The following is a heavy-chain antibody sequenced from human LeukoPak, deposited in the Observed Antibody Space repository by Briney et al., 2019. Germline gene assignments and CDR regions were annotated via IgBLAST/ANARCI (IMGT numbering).Heavy chain of an antibody. CDR3: ASRGLSGTYYVYYFDY. V-gene: IGHV3-74*01. Sequence: GGSLRLSCAASGFTFSNYWMHWVRQAPGKGLVWVSRINCDGSNTSYADSVKGRFTISRDNAKNTLYLQMNSLRAEDTAVYYCASRGLSGTYYVYYFDYWGQGALVTVSS. D-gene: IGHD1-26*01. CDR2: INCDGSNT. CDR1: GFTFSNYW. J-gene: IGHJ4*02.